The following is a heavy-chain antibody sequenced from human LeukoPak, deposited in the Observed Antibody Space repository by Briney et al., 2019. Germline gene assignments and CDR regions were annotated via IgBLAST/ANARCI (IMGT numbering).Heavy chain of an antibody. CDR3: ARDVGGTGSFDS. CDR2: IYYSGST. Sequence: SETLSLTCAVSGGSISSYYWSWIRQPPGKGLEWIGYIYYSGSTKYNPSLKSRVTISVDTSKNRFCLKLSSVTAADTAVYYCARDVGGTGSFDSWGQGTLVTVSS. CDR1: GGSISSYY. J-gene: IGHJ4*02. V-gene: IGHV4-59*01. D-gene: IGHD1-26*01.